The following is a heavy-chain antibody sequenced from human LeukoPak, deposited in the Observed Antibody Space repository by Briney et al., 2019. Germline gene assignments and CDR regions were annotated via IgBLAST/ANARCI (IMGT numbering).Heavy chain of an antibody. CDR1: GGSISSYY. Sequence: SETLSLTCTVSGGSISSYYWSWIRQPAGKGLEWIGRIYTSGSTNYNPSLKSRVTMSVDTSKNQFSLKLSSVTAADTAVYYCAREALEWGSWLTDYYYYYMDVWGKGATVTVSS. V-gene: IGHV4-4*07. D-gene: IGHD3-9*01. CDR2: IYTSGST. CDR3: AREALEWGSWLTDYYYYYMDV. J-gene: IGHJ6*03.